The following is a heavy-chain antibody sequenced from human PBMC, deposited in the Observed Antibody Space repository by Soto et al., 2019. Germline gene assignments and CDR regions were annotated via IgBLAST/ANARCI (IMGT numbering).Heavy chain of an antibody. CDR2: IIPIFGTA. J-gene: IGHJ6*02. D-gene: IGHD1-1*01. V-gene: IGHV1-69*05. CDR3: ARGTWEDV. CDR1: VCTFSIYA. Sequence: SVKVSCTASVCTFSIYAIIWVRQAPGQGLEWMGGIIPIFGTANYAQKFQGRVTMTTDTSTSTAYMELRSLRSDDTAVYYCARGTWEDVWGQGTTVTVSS.